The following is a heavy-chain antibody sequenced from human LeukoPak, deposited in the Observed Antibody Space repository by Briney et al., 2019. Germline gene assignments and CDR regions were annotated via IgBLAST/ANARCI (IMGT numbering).Heavy chain of an antibody. D-gene: IGHD3-3*01. V-gene: IGHV3-21*01. CDR3: ARDGPGSYYDFWSGYYAHNWFDP. Sequence: GGSLRLSCAASGFTFSSYSMNWVRQAPGKGLEWVSSISSSSSYIYYADSVKGRFTISRDNAKNSLYLQMNSLRAEDTAVYYCARDGPGSYYDFWSGYYAHNWFDPWGQGTLVTVSS. CDR1: GFTFSSYS. CDR2: ISSSSSYI. J-gene: IGHJ5*02.